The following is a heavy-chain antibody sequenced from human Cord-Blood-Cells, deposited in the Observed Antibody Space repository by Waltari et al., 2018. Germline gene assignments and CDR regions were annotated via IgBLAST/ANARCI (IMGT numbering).Heavy chain of an antibody. CDR2: ISAYNGNT. Sequence: QVQLVQSGAEVKKPGASVKVSCKASGYTFTSYGISWVRQAPGQGLEWMGWISAYNGNTNYAQKIQGRVTMTTDTSTSTAYMGLRSLRSDDTAVYYCARVSSRGDIVVVPAAIMPFDYWGQGTLVTVSS. D-gene: IGHD2-2*02. V-gene: IGHV1-18*01. CDR3: ARVSSRGDIVVVPAAIMPFDY. J-gene: IGHJ4*02. CDR1: GYTFTSYG.